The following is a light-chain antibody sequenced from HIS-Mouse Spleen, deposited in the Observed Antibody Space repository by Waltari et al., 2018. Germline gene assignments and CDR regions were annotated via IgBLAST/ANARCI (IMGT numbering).Light chain of an antibody. CDR3: YSTDSSGNHRV. Sequence: SYELTQPPSVSVSPGQTARLPCSGDALPKKYASWYQQKSGQAPVLVIYEDSKRPSGIPERFSGSSSGTMATLTISGAQVEDEADYYCYSTDSSGNHRVFGGGTKLTVL. CDR1: ALPKKY. V-gene: IGLV3-10*01. CDR2: EDS. J-gene: IGLJ2*01.